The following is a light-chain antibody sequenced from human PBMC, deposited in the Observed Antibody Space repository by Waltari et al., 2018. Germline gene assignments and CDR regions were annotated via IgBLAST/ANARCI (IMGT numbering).Light chain of an antibody. J-gene: IGLJ2*01. V-gene: IGLV2-11*01. CDR2: DVT. CDR1: SSDVGGYNY. Sequence: QSALTQPRSVSGSPGQSVTISCTGTSSDVGGYNYVSWYQPHPGKAPNLMIYDVTNRPSGVPGRFSGSKSGNTASLTISGLQAEDEADYYCCSYAGSYTWVFGGGTKLTVL. CDR3: CSYAGSYTWV.